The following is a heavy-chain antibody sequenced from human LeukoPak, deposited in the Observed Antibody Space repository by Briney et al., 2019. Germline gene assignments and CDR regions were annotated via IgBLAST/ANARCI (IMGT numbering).Heavy chain of an antibody. Sequence: PSETLSLTCTVSGGSISSSSYYWGWIRQPPGKGLEWIGSIYYSGSTYYNPSLKSRVTISVDTSKNQFSLKLSSVTAADTAVYYFASNLFEWLFYFYYWGQGTLVTVSS. D-gene: IGHD5-12*01. CDR2: IYYSGST. CDR1: GGSISSSSYY. V-gene: IGHV4-39*01. J-gene: IGHJ4*02. CDR3: ASNLFEWLFYFYY.